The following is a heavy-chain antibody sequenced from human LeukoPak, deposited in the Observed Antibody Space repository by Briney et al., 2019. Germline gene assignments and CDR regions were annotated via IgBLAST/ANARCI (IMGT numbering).Heavy chain of an antibody. CDR1: GGSISSYY. V-gene: IGHV4-59*01. Sequence: SETLSLTCTVSGGSISSYYWSWIRQPPGKGLEWIGYIYYSGSTNYNPSLKSRVTISVDTSKNQFSLKLSSVTAADTAVYYCARAQRDSSSWYVDHWGQGTLVTVSS. D-gene: IGHD6-13*01. CDR3: ARAQRDSSSWYVDH. CDR2: IYYSGST. J-gene: IGHJ4*02.